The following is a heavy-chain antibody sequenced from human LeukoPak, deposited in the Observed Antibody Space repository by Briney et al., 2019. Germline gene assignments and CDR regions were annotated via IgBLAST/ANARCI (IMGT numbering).Heavy chain of an antibody. J-gene: IGHJ4*02. V-gene: IGHV1-18*01. Sequence: ASVKVSCKASGYTFTSYGISWVRQAPGQGLEWMGWISAYNGNTNYAQKLQGRVTMTTDTSTSTAYMELRSLRSDDTAVYYCARGSGGGMVATTILDYWGQGTLVIVST. D-gene: IGHD5-12*01. CDR1: GYTFTSYG. CDR3: ARGSGGGMVATTILDY. CDR2: ISAYNGNT.